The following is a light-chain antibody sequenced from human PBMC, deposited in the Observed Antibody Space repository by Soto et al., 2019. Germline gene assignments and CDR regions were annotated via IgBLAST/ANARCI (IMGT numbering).Light chain of an antibody. Sequence: EVVLTQSPGTLSLSPGDRATLSCRTSQSVSSGYLAWYQHKPGQAPRLLIYGASRRATGIPDRFSGSGSGTDFTLTISRLEPEDFAVYYCQQYGSSPRTFGQGTKVEIK. CDR3: QQYGSSPRT. V-gene: IGKV3-20*01. J-gene: IGKJ1*01. CDR2: GAS. CDR1: QSVSSGY.